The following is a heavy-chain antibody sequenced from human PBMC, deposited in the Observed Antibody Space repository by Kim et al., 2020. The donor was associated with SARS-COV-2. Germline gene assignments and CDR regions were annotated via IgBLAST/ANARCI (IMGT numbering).Heavy chain of an antibody. Sequence: GGSLRLSCAASGFTFSDYYMSWIRQAPGKGLEWVSYISSSSSYTNYADSVKGRFTISRDNAKNSLYLQMNSLRAEDTAVYYCARGGGMYYYDSSGSPCAYWGQGTLVTVSS. CDR1: GFTFSDYY. CDR2: ISSSSSYT. V-gene: IGHV3-11*05. D-gene: IGHD3-22*01. J-gene: IGHJ4*02. CDR3: ARGGGMYYYDSSGSPCAY.